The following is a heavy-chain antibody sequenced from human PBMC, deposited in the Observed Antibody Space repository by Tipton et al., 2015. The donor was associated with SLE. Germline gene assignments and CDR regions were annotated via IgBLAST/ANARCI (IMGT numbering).Heavy chain of an antibody. CDR3: AAGHDYSNY. D-gene: IGHD4-11*01. Sequence: SLRLSCVASGFTSSSYAMHWVRQAPGKGLEWVALTSYDGDTQYYADPVKGRFTISRDTSKNTLYLQMNSLRAEDTAVYYCAAGHDYSNYWGQGTLVTVSS. CDR1: GFTSSSYA. J-gene: IGHJ4*02. CDR2: TSYDGDTQ. V-gene: IGHV3-30-3*01.